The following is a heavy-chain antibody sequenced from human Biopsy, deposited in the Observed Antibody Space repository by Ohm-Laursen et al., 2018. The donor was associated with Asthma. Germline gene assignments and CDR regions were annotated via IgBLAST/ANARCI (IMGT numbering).Heavy chain of an antibody. CDR2: GGSYYDGGLK. V-gene: IGHV3-30*03. D-gene: IGHD3-3*01. J-gene: IGHJ4*02. CDR3: ARDVMEWYLPAFDF. CDR1: GFTFRSYG. Sequence: SLRLSCSASGFTFRSYGMHWVRQAPGKGLEWVAVGGSYYDGGLKYYADSVNGRFTVSRDDSKNTLYLQINSLRPDDTAVYYCARDVMEWYLPAFDFWGQGTLVTVSS.